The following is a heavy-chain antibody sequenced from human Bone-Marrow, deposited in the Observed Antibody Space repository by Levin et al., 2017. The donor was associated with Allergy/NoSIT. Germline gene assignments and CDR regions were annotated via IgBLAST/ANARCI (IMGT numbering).Heavy chain of an antibody. CDR1: GGTFSSYA. CDR2: IIPIFGTA. V-gene: IGHV1-69*13. CDR3: AAGKFGGDLPTNYYYYYGMDV. D-gene: IGHD2-21*02. J-gene: IGHJ6*02. Sequence: PKASVKVSCKASGGTFSSYAISWVRQAPGQGLEWMGGIIPIFGTANYAQKFQGRVTITADESTSTAYMELSSLRSEDTAVYYCAAGKFGGDLPTNYYYYYGMDVWGQGTTVTVSS.